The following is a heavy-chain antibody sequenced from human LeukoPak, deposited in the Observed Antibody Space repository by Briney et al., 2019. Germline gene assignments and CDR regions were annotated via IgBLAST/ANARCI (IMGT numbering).Heavy chain of an antibody. V-gene: IGHV3-30*02. J-gene: IGHJ4*02. D-gene: IGHD4-23*01. CDR1: GFAFTTYG. Sequence: PGGSLRLSCAASGFAFTTYGMHWVRQAPGKGLEWVAFIQNDEIDKFYADSVKGRFTVSRDNSKNTLYLQMNSLRAEDTAVYYCAKERKLLPFDCWGQGTLVTVSS. CDR3: AKERKLLPFDC. CDR2: IQNDEIDK.